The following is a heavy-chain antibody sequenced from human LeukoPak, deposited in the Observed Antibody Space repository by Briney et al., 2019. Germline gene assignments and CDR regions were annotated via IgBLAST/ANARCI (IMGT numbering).Heavy chain of an antibody. CDR1: GGSISSGGYY. CDR3: ARGGSSWLHYFDY. CDR2: IYYSGST. V-gene: IGHV4-31*03. J-gene: IGHJ4*02. Sequence: SQTLSLTCTVSGGSISSGGYYWSWIRQHPGKGLEWIGYIYYSGSTYYNPSLKSRVTISVDTPKNQFSLKLSSVTAADTAVYYCARGGSSWLHYFDYWGQGTLVTVSS. D-gene: IGHD6-13*01.